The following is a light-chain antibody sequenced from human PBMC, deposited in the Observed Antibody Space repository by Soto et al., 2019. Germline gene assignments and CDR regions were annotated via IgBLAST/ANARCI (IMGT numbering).Light chain of an antibody. V-gene: IGKV1-5*01. Sequence: DIQLTQSPSTLSASVGDRVTLTCRAAQSLNSRLAWYQHRPGKAPRLLIYDASTLESGVPSRFSGSGYGTEFTLTINNLQPDDLATYICQQYKSYSTFGRGTKV. J-gene: IGKJ1*01. CDR2: DAS. CDR3: QQYKSYST. CDR1: QSLNSR.